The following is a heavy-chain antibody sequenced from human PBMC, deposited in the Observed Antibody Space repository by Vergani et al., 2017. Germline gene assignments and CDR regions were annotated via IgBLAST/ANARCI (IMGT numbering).Heavy chain of an antibody. D-gene: IGHD2-15*01. Sequence: QVQLVQSGAEVKKPGASVKVSCKASGYTFTGYYMHWVRQAPGKGLEWMGGFDPEDGETIYAQKFQGRVTMTEDTSTDTAYMELSSLRSEDTAVYYCATGTNTPFDYWGQGTLVTVSS. V-gene: IGHV1-24*01. CDR1: GYTFTGYY. CDR3: ATGTNTPFDY. J-gene: IGHJ4*02. CDR2: FDPEDGET.